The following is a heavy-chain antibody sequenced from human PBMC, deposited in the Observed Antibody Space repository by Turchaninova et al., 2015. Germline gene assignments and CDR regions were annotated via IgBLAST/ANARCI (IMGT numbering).Heavy chain of an antibody. CDR1: GGSFSAYY. Sequence: QVQLQQWGAGLLKPSETLSLPSAVTGGSFSAYYWGWIRQPPGKGLEWIGEINHSGSTNYHPSLKSRLTISVDTSKNQFFLKLSSVTAADTAVYYCASHGGAAVDTHYYYYYYMDVWDKGTTVTVSS. D-gene: IGHD3-16*01. V-gene: IGHV4-34*01. CDR3: ASHGGAAVDTHYYYYYYMDV. CDR2: INHSGST. J-gene: IGHJ6*03.